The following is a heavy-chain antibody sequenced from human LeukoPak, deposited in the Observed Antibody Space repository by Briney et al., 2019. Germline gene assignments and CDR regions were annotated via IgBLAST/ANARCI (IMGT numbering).Heavy chain of an antibody. V-gene: IGHV4-61*01. Sequence: PSETLSLTCTVSGGSVSSGSYYWSWIRQPPGKGLEWIGYIYYSGSTNYNPSLKSRVTISVDTSKNQFSLKLSSVTAADTAVYYCAGLNIMVDPGAFDIWGQGTMVTVSS. CDR1: GGSVSSGSYY. CDR3: AGLNIMVDPGAFDI. CDR2: IYYSGST. D-gene: IGHD2-21*01. J-gene: IGHJ3*02.